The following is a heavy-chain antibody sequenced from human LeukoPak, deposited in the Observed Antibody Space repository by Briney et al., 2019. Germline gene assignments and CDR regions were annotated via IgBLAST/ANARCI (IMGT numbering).Heavy chain of an antibody. Sequence: GGSLRLSCAASGFTFSSYWMDWVRQAPGKGLVWVSDIKSDGSITRYADSVKGRFTISRDNSKNTLHLQMNSLRAEDTAIYYCAKQAYDSPRTDFDYWGQGTLVTVSS. V-gene: IGHV3-74*01. CDR2: IKSDGSIT. CDR3: AKQAYDSPRTDFDY. D-gene: IGHD3-22*01. CDR1: GFTFSSYW. J-gene: IGHJ4*02.